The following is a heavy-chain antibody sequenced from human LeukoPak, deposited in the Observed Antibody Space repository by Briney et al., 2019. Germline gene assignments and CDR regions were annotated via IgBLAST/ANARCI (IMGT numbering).Heavy chain of an antibody. Sequence: SETVSLACSVSGDSISTYHWNWIRKPPGKGLEWIGYMQSTGNSKYNPSLRSRVTMFVDTSKNQVALILSSVTAADTAVYYCARDKRHSYGRYFDHWGQGALVTVSS. CDR1: GDSISTYH. V-gene: IGHV4-59*01. CDR2: MQSTGNS. J-gene: IGHJ4*02. D-gene: IGHD5-18*01. CDR3: ARDKRHSYGRYFDH.